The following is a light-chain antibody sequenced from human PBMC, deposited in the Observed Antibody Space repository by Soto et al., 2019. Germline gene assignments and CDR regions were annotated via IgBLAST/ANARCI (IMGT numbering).Light chain of an antibody. Sequence: EMVMTQSPAILSVSPGESATLSCRASQSVNSNYLAWYQQHPGQPPRLLIYGISTRSTGIPARFSGSGSGTEXXXXXXSLQSEDFAVYYCQQYSKWPITFGQGTRLEIK. CDR2: GIS. CDR3: QQYSKWPIT. CDR1: QSVNSN. J-gene: IGKJ5*01. V-gene: IGKV3-15*01.